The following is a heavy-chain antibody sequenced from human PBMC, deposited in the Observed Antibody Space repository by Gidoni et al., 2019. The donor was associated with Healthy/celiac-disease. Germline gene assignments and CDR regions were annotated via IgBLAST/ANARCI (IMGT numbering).Heavy chain of an antibody. D-gene: IGHD3-3*01. V-gene: IGHV4-34*01. CDR2: INHSGST. CDR1: GWSFSGYY. CDR3: ARTRRQDYDFWRTRSGWFDP. J-gene: IGHJ5*02. Sequence: QVQLQQWGAGLLTPAEPLSLTCAVYGWSFSGYYWSWIRQPPGKGLEWIGEINHSGSTNYNPSLKSRVTLSVDTSKNQFSLKLSSVTAADTAVYYCARTRRQDYDFWRTRSGWFDPWGQGTLVTVSS.